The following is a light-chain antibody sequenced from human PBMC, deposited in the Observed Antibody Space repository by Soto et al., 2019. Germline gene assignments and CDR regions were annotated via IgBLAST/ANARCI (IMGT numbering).Light chain of an antibody. CDR3: CSYAVRDTFYV. J-gene: IGLJ1*01. V-gene: IGLV2-14*01. CDR1: SSDIGAFNF. Sequence: QSALAQPASVSGSPGQSITISCTGTSSDIGAFNFVSWYQHHPGKAPKLMIYEVSNRPSGVSNRFSGSKSGNTASLTISGLQAEDEADYFCCSYAVRDTFYVFGTGTKVTVL. CDR2: EVS.